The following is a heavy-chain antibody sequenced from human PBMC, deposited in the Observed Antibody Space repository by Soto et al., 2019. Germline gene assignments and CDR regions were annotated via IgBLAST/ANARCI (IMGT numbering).Heavy chain of an antibody. J-gene: IGHJ5*01. CDR2: IYKSTTT. CDR3: ARGRYCLTGRCFPNWFDS. CDR1: GDSISTVDYF. D-gene: IGHD2-15*01. Sequence: QVHLLESGPGLVKPSETLSLTCSVSGDSISTVDYFWAWIGRPPGQALEYIGYIYKSTTTYYNPSFESRVAISLDTSKSQFSLNVTSVTAADTAVYFCARGRYCLTGRCFPNWFDSWGQGTLVTVSS. V-gene: IGHV4-30-4*01.